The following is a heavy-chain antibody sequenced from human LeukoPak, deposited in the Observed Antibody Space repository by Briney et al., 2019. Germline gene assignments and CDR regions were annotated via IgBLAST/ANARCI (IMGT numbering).Heavy chain of an antibody. V-gene: IGHV4-59*01. Sequence: PSETLSLTCTVSGGSISGYYWTWIRQSPGKGLEWIGYIHYSGSTNYNPSLESRVTISLDTSKSQFSLKLSSVTAADTAVYYCARADGTNYYYYGMDVWGQGTTVTVSS. CDR2: IHYSGST. CDR3: ARADGTNYYYYGMDV. D-gene: IGHD2-2*01. CDR1: GGSISGYY. J-gene: IGHJ6*02.